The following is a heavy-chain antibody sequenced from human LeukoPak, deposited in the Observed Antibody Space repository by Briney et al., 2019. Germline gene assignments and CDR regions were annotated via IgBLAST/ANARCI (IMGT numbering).Heavy chain of an antibody. J-gene: IGHJ4*02. V-gene: IGHV1-46*01. CDR1: GYTFTGYY. Sequence: ASVKVSCKASGYTFTGYYMHWVRQAPGQGLEWMGIINPSGGSTSYAQKFQGRVTMTRDMSTSTVYMELSSLRSEDTAVYYCARDPGMVRGVIRTFDYWGQGTLVTVSS. D-gene: IGHD3-10*01. CDR2: INPSGGST. CDR3: ARDPGMVRGVIRTFDY.